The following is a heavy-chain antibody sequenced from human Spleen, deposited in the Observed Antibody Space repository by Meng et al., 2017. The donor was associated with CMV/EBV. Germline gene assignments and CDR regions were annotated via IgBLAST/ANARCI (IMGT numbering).Heavy chain of an antibody. D-gene: IGHD3-22*01. Sequence: ASVKVSCKASGYTFTSYGISWVRQAPGQGLEWMGWISAYNGNTNYAQKLQGRVTMTTDTSTSTAYMELRSLRSDDTAVYYCARDHYYDSSGYDIDYWGQGTLVTVSS. J-gene: IGHJ4*02. V-gene: IGHV1-18*01. CDR1: GYTFTSYG. CDR2: ISAYNGNT. CDR3: ARDHYYDSSGYDIDY.